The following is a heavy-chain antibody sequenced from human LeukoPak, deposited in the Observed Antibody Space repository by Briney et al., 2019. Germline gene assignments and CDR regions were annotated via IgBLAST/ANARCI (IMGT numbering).Heavy chain of an antibody. CDR2: INAGNGNT. CDR3: ARDIVVVPAVQGDGMDV. V-gene: IGHV1-3*01. D-gene: IGHD2-2*01. J-gene: IGHJ6*04. Sequence: ASVKVSCKASGYTFTSYAMHWVRQAPGQRLEWMGWINAGNGNTKYSQKFQGRVTITRDTSASTAYMELSSLRSEDTAVYYCARDIVVVPAVQGDGMDVWGKGTTVTVSS. CDR1: GYTFTSYA.